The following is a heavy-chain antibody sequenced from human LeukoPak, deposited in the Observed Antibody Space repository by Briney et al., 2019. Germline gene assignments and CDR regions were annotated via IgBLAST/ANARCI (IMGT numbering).Heavy chain of an antibody. V-gene: IGHV4-59*08. J-gene: IGHJ4*02. Sequence: SETLSLTCTVSGGSISSYYWSWIRQPPGKGLEWIGYIYYSGSTNYNPSLKSRVTISVDTSKNQFSLKLGSVTAADTAVYYCARGAMVRGVTLDYWGQGTLVTVSS. CDR3: ARGAMVRGVTLDY. CDR1: GGSISSYY. CDR2: IYYSGST. D-gene: IGHD3-10*01.